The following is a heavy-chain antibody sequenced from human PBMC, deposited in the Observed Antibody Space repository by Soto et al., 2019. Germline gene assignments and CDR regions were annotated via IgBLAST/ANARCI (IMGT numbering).Heavy chain of an antibody. CDR3: TRGYQWLLY. Sequence: SQTLSLTCYISGDSVSSDSTAWNWIRQSPSRGLEWLGRTYYKSKWFYNYAVSVRSRIAIKSDTSKNQFSLQLNSVTPDDTAAYFCTRGYQWLLYWGQGTLVTVSS. J-gene: IGHJ4*02. CDR1: GDSVSSDSTA. D-gene: IGHD6-19*01. V-gene: IGHV6-1*01. CDR2: TYYKSKWFY.